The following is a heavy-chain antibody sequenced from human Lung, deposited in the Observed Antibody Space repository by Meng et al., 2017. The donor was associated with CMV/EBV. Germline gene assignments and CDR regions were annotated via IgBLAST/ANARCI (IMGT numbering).Heavy chain of an antibody. V-gene: IGHV1-2*02. CDR3: AREFWMVTGARGMDV. CDR2: INPNSGGT. Sequence: ASVXVSXKTSGYTFTGYYLHWVRQAPGQGLEWMGWINPNSGGTNYALKFQGRVTMTSETSISTGYMELSSLRSDDTAMYYCAREFWMVTGARGMDVWGQGTTVTVSS. J-gene: IGHJ6*02. CDR1: GYTFTGYY. D-gene: IGHD2-2*01.